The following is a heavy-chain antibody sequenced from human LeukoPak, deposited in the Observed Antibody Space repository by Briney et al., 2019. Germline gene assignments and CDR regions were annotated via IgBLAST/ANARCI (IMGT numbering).Heavy chain of an antibody. J-gene: IGHJ1*01. CDR1: GFTFSNYW. D-gene: IGHD3-22*01. CDR2: IKTDGSEK. Sequence: GGSLRLSCEGSGFTFSNYWIGWVRQAPGKGLQWVANIKTDGSEKYYVDSVKGRFTISRDNAKNSLYLQMNSLRAEDTAVYYCATYSSLNRREFQYWGQGTLLTVSS. V-gene: IGHV3-7*01. CDR3: ATYSSLNRREFQY.